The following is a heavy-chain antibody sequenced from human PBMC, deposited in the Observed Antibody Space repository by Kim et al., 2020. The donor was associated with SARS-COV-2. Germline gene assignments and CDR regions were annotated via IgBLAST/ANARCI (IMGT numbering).Heavy chain of an antibody. Sequence: SETLSLTCSISGGSISDRLYYWGWIRQSPGLGLEWIGSGYYLGTTYYNPSLESRVTISVARSENQFSLTLTSGAATDSAMYYCGRLRARRNFDL. D-gene: IGHD5-12*01. J-gene: IGHJ2*01. CDR2: GYYLGTT. V-gene: IGHV4-39*01. CDR3: GRLRARRNFDL. CDR1: GGSISDRLYY.